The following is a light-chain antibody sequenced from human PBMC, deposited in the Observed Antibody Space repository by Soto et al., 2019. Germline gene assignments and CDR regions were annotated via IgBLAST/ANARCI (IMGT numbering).Light chain of an antibody. J-gene: IGKJ3*01. CDR2: GAF. V-gene: IGKV3-20*01. CDR3: QQYGSSSFA. CDR1: QSISSTY. Sequence: EIVLTQSPGTLSLSPGERTTLSCRARQSISSTYLAWYQKKPGQAPRLLLYGAFNRATGIPDRFSGSGSGTDCTLTISRLEPEDCAFYYCQQYGSSSFAFGPGTKVEIK.